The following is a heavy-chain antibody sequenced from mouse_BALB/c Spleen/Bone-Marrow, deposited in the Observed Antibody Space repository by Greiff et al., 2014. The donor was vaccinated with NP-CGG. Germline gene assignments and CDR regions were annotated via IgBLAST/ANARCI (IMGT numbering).Heavy chain of an antibody. V-gene: IGHV2-9*02. Sequence: VKLMESGPGLVAPSQSLSLTCTVSGFSLTTYGIHWVRQPPGKGLGWLGVIWAGGTTIYNSALMSRLSISKDTSKSQVFLKMNSLQTDDTAMYYCAREGAYYRYIDYWGQGTTLTVSS. D-gene: IGHD2-14*01. CDR2: IWAGGTT. CDR3: AREGAYYRYIDY. CDR1: GFSLTTYG. J-gene: IGHJ2*01.